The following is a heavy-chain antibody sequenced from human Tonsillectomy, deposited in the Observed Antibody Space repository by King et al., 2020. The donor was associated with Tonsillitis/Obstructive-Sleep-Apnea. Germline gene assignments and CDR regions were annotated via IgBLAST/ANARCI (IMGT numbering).Heavy chain of an antibody. D-gene: IGHD1-1*01. CDR3: ARGGWNDVKYYFDY. CDR2: SNTNTGNP. J-gene: IGHJ4*02. Sequence: QLVQSGSELKKPGASVKVSCKASGYIFTNYAMNWVRQAPGQGLEWMGWSNTNTGNPMNAQVFTGRFVFSLDTSVSTAYLQISSLKAEDTAVYYCARGGWNDVKYYFDYWGQGTLVTVSS. V-gene: IGHV7-4-1*02. CDR1: GYIFTNYA.